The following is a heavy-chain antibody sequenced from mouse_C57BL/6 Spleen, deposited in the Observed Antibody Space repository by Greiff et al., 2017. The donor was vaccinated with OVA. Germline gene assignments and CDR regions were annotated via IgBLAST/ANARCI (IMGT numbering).Heavy chain of an antibody. Sequence: VQLQQSGPELVKPGASVKISCKASGYAFSSSWMNWVKQRPGKGLEWIGRIYPGDGDTNYNGKFKGKATLTADKSSSTAYMQLSSLTSEDSAVYFCARSLYYDYDAYFDYWGQGTTLTVSS. J-gene: IGHJ2*01. CDR3: ARSLYYDYDAYFDY. CDR1: GYAFSSSW. V-gene: IGHV1-82*01. D-gene: IGHD2-4*01. CDR2: IYPGDGDT.